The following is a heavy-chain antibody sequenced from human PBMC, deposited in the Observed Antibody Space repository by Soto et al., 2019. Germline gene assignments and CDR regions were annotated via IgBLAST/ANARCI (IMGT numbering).Heavy chain of an antibody. CDR2: INHIGTI. Sequence: PSETLSLTCAISGGSFSGYYWSWIRLTPGRGLEWIGQINHIGTINYNPSLKSRATISVDTSTNQLFLKLNSVTAADTAVYYCAGRVGVEGAGLLDFWGQGILVTVSS. V-gene: IGHV4-34*01. CDR1: GGSFSGYY. D-gene: IGHD6-19*01. J-gene: IGHJ4*02. CDR3: AGRVGVEGAGLLDF.